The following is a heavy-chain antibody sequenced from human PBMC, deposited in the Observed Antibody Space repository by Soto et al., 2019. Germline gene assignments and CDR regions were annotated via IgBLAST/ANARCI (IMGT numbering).Heavy chain of an antibody. J-gene: IGHJ6*02. CDR2: IRSKSNSYST. Sequence: EVQLVESGGGLVQPGGSLKLSCAASGFTFSGAAMHCVRQASGKGLEWVGRIRSKSNSYSTEDAASVKGRFTMSRNDSKHTAYLQMNSLKTENTAVYYCTRTDSGYDDYYYYGMDVWGQGTTVTVSS. D-gene: IGHD5-12*01. V-gene: IGHV3-73*02. CDR1: GFTFSGAA. CDR3: TRTDSGYDDYYYYGMDV.